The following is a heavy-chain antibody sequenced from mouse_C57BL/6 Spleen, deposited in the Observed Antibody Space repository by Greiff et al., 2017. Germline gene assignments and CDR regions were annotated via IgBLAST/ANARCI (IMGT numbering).Heavy chain of an antibody. CDR3: ARPYYGSSYGFAY. V-gene: IGHV5-17*01. CDR1: GFTFSDYG. D-gene: IGHD1-1*01. J-gene: IGHJ3*01. Sequence: EVHLVESGGGLVKPGGSLKLSCAASGFTFSDYGMHWVRQAPEKGLEWVAYISSGSSTIYYADTVKGRFTISRDTAKNTLFLQMTSLRSEDTAMYYCARPYYGSSYGFAYWGQGTLVTVSA. CDR2: ISSGSSTI.